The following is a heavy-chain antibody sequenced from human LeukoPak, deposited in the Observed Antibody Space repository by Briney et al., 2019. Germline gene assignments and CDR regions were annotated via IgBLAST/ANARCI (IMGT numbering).Heavy chain of an antibody. CDR1: GITLSNYG. J-gene: IGHJ4*02. Sequence: PGGSLRLSCAVSGITLSNYGMSWVRQAPGKGLELVAGMSDSGGRTNYADSVKGRFTISRDNPKNTLYLQMNSLRAEDTAVYFCAKRGVVIRVILVGFHKEAYYFDSWGQGALVTVSS. CDR2: MSDSGGRT. CDR3: AKRGVVIRVILVGFHKEAYYFDS. D-gene: IGHD3-22*01. V-gene: IGHV3-23*01.